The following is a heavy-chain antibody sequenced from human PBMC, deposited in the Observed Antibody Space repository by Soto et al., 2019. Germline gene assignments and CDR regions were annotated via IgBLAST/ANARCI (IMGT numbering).Heavy chain of an antibody. J-gene: IGHJ4*02. CDR1: GGSFSGYY. D-gene: IGHD2-21*01. Sequence: SETLSLTCAVYGGSFSGYYWSWIRQPPGKGLEWIGEINHSGSTNYNPSLKSRVTISVDTSKNQFSLKLSSVTAADTAVYYCARDRLDYFDYWGQGTPVTVSS. CDR2: INHSGST. CDR3: ARDRLDYFDY. V-gene: IGHV4-34*01.